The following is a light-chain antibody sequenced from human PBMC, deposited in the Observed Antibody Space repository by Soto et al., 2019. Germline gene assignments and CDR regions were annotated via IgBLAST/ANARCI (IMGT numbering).Light chain of an antibody. CDR1: SSNIGAGYD. V-gene: IGLV1-40*01. CDR3: QSYDKSLSGSGI. J-gene: IGLJ2*01. CDR2: GDN. Sequence: QSVLTQPPSVAGAPGLRVTISCTGNSSNIGAGYDVHWYQQLPGTAPKLLIYGDNNRPSGVPDRFSGSKSGTSASLAITVLQAEDEADYYCQSYDKSLSGSGIFGGGTKVTVL.